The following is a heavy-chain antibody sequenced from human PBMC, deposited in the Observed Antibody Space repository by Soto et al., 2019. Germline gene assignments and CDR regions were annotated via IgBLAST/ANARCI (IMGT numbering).Heavy chain of an antibody. Sequence: GGSLRLSCAASGFIFTSYAIHWVRQAPGKGLEWVALISYNGINTYYADSVKGRFTISRDNSKNTLYLQMKSLRSEDTATYYCARGGGSDWHSTYLDPCGQGTLVTVSS. J-gene: IGHJ5*02. D-gene: IGHD6-19*01. CDR3: ARGGGSDWHSTYLDP. CDR1: GFIFTSYA. CDR2: ISYNGINT. V-gene: IGHV3-30-3*01.